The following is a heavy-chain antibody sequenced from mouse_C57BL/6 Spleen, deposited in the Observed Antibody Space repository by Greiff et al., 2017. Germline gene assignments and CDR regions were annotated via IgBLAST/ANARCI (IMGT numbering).Heavy chain of an antibody. CDR1: GYSFTDYN. CDR3: ARSCDGPYYFDY. D-gene: IGHD2-13*01. CDR2: INPNYGTT. Sequence: EVKLQESGPELVKPGASVKISCKASGYSFTDYNMNWVKQSNGKSLEWIGVINPNYGTTSYNQKFKGKATLTVDQSSSTAYMQLNSLTSEDSAVYYGARSCDGPYYFDYWGQGTTLTVSS. J-gene: IGHJ2*01. V-gene: IGHV1-39*01.